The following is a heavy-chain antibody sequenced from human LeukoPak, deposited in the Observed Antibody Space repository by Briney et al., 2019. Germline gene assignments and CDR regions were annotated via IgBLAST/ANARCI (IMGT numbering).Heavy chain of an antibody. CDR3: ARHEFPFQVPHH. Sequence: GESLKISCKGSGYSFINYWIGWVRQMPGKGLEWMGSIHPGYSVTKYSPPFQGQVTISADKSITPASLQWSALKAADTAMYYCARHEFPFQVPHHWGQGTLVTVSS. CDR2: IHPGYSVT. J-gene: IGHJ5*02. V-gene: IGHV5-51*01. CDR1: GYSFINYW.